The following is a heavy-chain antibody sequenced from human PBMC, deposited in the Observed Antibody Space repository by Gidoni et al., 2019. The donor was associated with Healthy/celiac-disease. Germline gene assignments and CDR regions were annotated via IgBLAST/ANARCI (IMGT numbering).Heavy chain of an antibody. CDR2: IYTSGST. CDR3: ARGWDYGSGSYVD. D-gene: IGHD3-10*01. CDR1: GGSISSGSYY. V-gene: IGHV4-61*02. Sequence: QVQLQESGPGLVKPSPTLSLTCTVSGGSISSGSYYWSWIRQPAGKGLEWIGRIYTSGSTNYNPSLKSRVTMSVDTSKNQFSLKLSSVTAADTAVYYCARGWDYGSGSYVDWGQGTLVTVSS. J-gene: IGHJ4*02.